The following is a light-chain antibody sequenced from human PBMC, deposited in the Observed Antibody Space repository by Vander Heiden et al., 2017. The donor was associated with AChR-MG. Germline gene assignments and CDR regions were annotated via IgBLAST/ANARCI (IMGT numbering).Light chain of an antibody. V-gene: IGKV1-12*01. CDR3: QQANSFPRT. CDR1: QGFGNW. CDR2: AAS. J-gene: IGKJ5*01. Sequence: IQMTQSPSSVSASVGDRVTITCRASQGFGNWLAWYQQRPGKAPKLLIYAASTLQSGVPIRFSGTGSGTDFTLTISSLQPEDVATYYCQQANSFPRTFGQGTRLEIK.